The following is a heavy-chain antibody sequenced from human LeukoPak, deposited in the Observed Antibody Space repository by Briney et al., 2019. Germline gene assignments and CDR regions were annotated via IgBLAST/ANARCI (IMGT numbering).Heavy chain of an antibody. V-gene: IGHV4-34*01. Sequence: PSETLSLTCAAYGGSFSGYYWSWIRQPPGKGLKWIGEINHSGSTNYNPSLKSRVTISVDTSKNQFSLKLSSVTAADTAVYYCARGGSPSADFWSGRNWFDPWGQGTLVTVSS. CDR3: ARGGSPSADFWSGRNWFDP. D-gene: IGHD3-3*01. CDR2: INHSGST. J-gene: IGHJ5*02. CDR1: GGSFSGYY.